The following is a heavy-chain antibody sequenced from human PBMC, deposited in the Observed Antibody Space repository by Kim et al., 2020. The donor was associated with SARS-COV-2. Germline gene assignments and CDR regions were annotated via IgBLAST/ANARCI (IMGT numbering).Heavy chain of an antibody. Sequence: GGSLRLSCAASGFTFSDYFMAWIRQPPGKGLEWVSYISNDGSFTKYANSVRGRFTISRDDANNSLFLQMNTLRPEDTAFYYCARVKDRGSYYYFDYWGQGTLLTVSS. D-gene: IGHD1-26*01. J-gene: IGHJ4*02. V-gene: IGHV3-11*05. CDR3: ARVKDRGSYYYFDY. CDR1: GFTFSDYF. CDR2: ISNDGSFT.